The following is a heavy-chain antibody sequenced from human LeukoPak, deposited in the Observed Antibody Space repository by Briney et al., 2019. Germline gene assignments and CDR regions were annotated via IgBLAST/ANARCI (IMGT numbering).Heavy chain of an antibody. CDR2: TYPGDSDT. Sequence: GESLKISCKGCGYSFTSYWIGWVRQMPGKGLEWMGITYPGDSDTRYSPSFQGQVTISADKSFSTAYLQWSSLKASDTAMYHCARPQTGTSDNNDYWGQGTLVTVSS. J-gene: IGHJ4*02. D-gene: IGHD1-1*01. CDR1: GYSFTSYW. V-gene: IGHV5-51*01. CDR3: ARPQTGTSDNNDY.